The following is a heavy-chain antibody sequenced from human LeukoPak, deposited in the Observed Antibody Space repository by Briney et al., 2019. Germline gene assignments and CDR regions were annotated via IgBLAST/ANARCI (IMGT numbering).Heavy chain of an antibody. CDR1: GGSFSGYY. CDR3: ASTMVQGVIDY. J-gene: IGHJ4*02. CDR2: INHSGST. V-gene: IGHV4-34*01. D-gene: IGHD3-10*01. Sequence: ASETLSLTCAVYGGSFSGYYWSWIRQPPGKGLEWIGEINHSGSTNYNPSLKSRVTISVDTSKNQFSLKLSSVTAADTAVYYCASTMVQGVIDYWRQGTLVTVSS.